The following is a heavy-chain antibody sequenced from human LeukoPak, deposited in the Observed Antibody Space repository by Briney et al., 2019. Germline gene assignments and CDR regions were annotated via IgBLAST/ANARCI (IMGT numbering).Heavy chain of an antibody. CDR3: ARDASLQMGAFDV. CDR2: IYHSGST. CDR1: GGSISSSDW. Sequence: PSGTLSLTCAVSGGSISSSDWWTWVRQPPGEGLEWIGEIYHSGSTKYNPSLKSRVTISVDKSKNQSSLKVSSVTAADTAVYYCARDASLQMGAFDVWGQGTMVTVSS. D-gene: IGHD1-1*01. V-gene: IGHV4-4*02. J-gene: IGHJ3*01.